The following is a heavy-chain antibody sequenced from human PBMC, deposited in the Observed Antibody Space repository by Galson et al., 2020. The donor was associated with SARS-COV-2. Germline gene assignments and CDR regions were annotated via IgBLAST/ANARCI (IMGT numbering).Heavy chain of an antibody. Sequence: GGSLRLSCAASGFTFSSYWMSWVRQAPGKGLEWVANIKQDGSEKYYVDSVKGRFTISRDNAKNSLYLQMNSLRAEDTAVYYCARGGISWLPDAFDIWGQGTMVTVSS. V-gene: IGHV3-7*01. D-gene: IGHD6-13*01. CDR2: IKQDGSEK. J-gene: IGHJ3*02. CDR1: GFTFSSYW. CDR3: ARGGISWLPDAFDI.